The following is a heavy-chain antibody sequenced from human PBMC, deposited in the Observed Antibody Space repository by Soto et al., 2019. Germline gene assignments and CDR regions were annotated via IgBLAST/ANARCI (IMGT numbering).Heavy chain of an antibody. CDR1: GFTFASYA. J-gene: IGHJ3*01. Sequence: PGGSLRLSCASSGFTFASYAMTWVRRGPGKGLEYVSTISGGGDNTYYPDYVKGRFTISRDNSKNTVSLQMNSLRVEDTAVYYCSRASGSLYGIGWYHAFDGWGQGTVVTVSS. CDR3: SRASGSLYGIGWYHAFDG. D-gene: IGHD6-19*01. CDR2: ISGGGDNT. V-gene: IGHV3-23*01.